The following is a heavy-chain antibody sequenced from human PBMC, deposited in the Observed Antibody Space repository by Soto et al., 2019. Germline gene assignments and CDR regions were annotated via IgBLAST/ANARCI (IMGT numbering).Heavy chain of an antibody. CDR2: IYYSGST. J-gene: IGHJ3*02. Sequence: SETLSLTCTVSGGSISSYYWSWIRQPPGKGLEWIGYIYYSGSTNYNPSLKSRVTISVDTSKNQFSLKLSSVTAADTAMYYCARERAENDAFDIWGQGTMVTVSS. CDR1: GGSISSYY. CDR3: ARERAENDAFDI. V-gene: IGHV4-59*12.